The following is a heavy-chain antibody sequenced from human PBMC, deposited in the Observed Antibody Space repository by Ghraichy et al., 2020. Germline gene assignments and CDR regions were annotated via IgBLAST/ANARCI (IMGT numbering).Heavy chain of an antibody. Sequence: SETLSLTCTVSGGSVSSGSYYWNWIRQPPGKGLEWIGYIYYSGSTNYNPSLKSRVTISVDTSKNQFSLNLSSVTAADTAVYYCARDRYRREVDYWGQGTLVTVSS. CDR2: IYYSGST. J-gene: IGHJ4*02. CDR1: GGSVSSGSYY. CDR3: ARDRYRREVDY. V-gene: IGHV4-61*01. D-gene: IGHD2-2*02.